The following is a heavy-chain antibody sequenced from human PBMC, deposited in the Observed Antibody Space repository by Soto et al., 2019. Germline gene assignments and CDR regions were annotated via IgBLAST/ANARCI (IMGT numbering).Heavy chain of an antibody. CDR3: ARLRFCGGDTCYPLDI. D-gene: IGHD2-21*01. CDR2: IIAGNGNT. CDR1: EYRKRGET. Sequence: TSVNGSCKSAEYRKRGETIHWVSKAHGQRPEWMGWIIAGNGNTKYSQNFQGRLTITRDTSASTVYMDLSSLRSEDTAIYYCARLRFCGGDTCYPLDIWGLGTMVTVSS. V-gene: IGHV1-3*01. J-gene: IGHJ3*02.